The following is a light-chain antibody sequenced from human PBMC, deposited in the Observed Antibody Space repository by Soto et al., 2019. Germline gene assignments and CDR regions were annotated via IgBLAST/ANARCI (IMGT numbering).Light chain of an antibody. CDR1: QSISGN. CDR3: QQYNNWPRT. J-gene: IGKJ1*01. Sequence: EIVMTQSPATLSVSPGERATLSCRASQSISGNLAWYQQKPGQAPRLLIYVASTWATGIPARFSGSGSGTEFTLTISSLQSEDFAVYYCQQYNNWPRTFGQGTKVEIK. V-gene: IGKV3-15*01. CDR2: VAS.